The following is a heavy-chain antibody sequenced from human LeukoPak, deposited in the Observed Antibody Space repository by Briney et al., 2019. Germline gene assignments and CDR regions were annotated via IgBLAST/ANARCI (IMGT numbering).Heavy chain of an antibody. V-gene: IGHV4-34*01. CDR1: GGSFSGYY. J-gene: IGHJ4*02. CDR3: ARGNYGSGSYCLDY. CDR2: INHSGST. D-gene: IGHD3-10*01. Sequence: SETLSLTCAVYGGSFSGYYWSWIRQPPGKGLEWIGEINHSGSTNYNPSLKSRVTISVDTSKNQFSLKLSSVTAADTAVYYCARGNYGSGSYCLDYWGQGTLVTVSS.